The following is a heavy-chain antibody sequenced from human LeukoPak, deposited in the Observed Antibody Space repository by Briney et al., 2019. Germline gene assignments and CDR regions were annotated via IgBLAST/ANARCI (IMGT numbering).Heavy chain of an antibody. J-gene: IGHJ4*02. CDR1: GGSLSSGVYY. CDR3: ARGDGYAAVAY. Sequence: SQTLSLTCTVSGGSLSSGVYYWSWIRQPPGKGLEWIGYISHSGTTYYNPSLKSRVTISLDRSKNQFSLKMSSVTAADTAVYYCARGDGYAAVAYWGQGTLVTVSS. D-gene: IGHD2-15*01. CDR2: ISHSGTT. V-gene: IGHV4-30-2*01.